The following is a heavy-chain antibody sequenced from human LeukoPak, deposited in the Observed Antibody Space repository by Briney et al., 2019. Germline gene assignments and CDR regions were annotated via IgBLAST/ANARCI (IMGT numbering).Heavy chain of an antibody. V-gene: IGHV4-39*01. CDR1: GGSINSTSSY. J-gene: IGHJ5*02. Sequence: SETLSLTCSVSGGSINSTSSYWGWLRQSPGKGLEWIGSIVSGGSTFYNQSLKSRVSISVDTSRSQFFLKLSSVTATDTAVYYCATRTYYSSGSFWNWFDPWGEGALVTVSS. CDR3: ATRTYYSSGSFWNWFDP. D-gene: IGHD3-10*01. CDR2: IVSGGST.